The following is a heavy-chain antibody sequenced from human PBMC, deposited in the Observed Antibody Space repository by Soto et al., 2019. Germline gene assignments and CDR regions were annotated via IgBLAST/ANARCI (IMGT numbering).Heavy chain of an antibody. D-gene: IGHD2-2*01. J-gene: IGHJ6*02. CDR3: ARYCSSTSCYGGRYYYYGMDV. V-gene: IGHV1-18*01. CDR1: GYTFTSYG. CDR2: ISAYNGNT. Sequence: QVQLVQSGAEVKKPGASVKVSCKASGYTFTSYGISWVRQAPGQGLEWMGWISAYNGNTNYAQKLQGRVTMTTDTSTXXAXMXXRSLRSDDTAVYYCARYCSSTSCYGGRYYYYGMDVWGQGTTVTVSS.